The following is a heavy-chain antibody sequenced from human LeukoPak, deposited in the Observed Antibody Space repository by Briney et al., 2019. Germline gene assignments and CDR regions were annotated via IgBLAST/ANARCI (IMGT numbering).Heavy chain of an antibody. J-gene: IGHJ6*02. CDR2: MNPNSGNT. V-gene: IGHV1-8*01. D-gene: IGHD2-15*01. CDR1: GYTFTSYD. Sequence: ASVKVSCKASGYTFTSYDINWVRQATGQGLEWMGWMNPNSGNTGYAQKFQGRVTMTRNTSISTAYMELSSLRSEDTAVYYCAVKGGPNYYYYGMDVWGQGTTVTVSS. CDR3: AVKGGPNYYYYGMDV.